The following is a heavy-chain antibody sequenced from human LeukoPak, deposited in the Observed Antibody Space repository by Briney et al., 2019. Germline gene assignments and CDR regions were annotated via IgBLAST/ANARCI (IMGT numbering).Heavy chain of an antibody. J-gene: IGHJ4*02. CDR2: ISGSGGST. D-gene: IGHD5-18*01. CDR3: AKDLSVYSYGYFDLALDY. Sequence: HSGGSLRLSCAASGFTFSSYAMSWVRQAPGKGLEWVSAISGSGGSTYYADSVKGRFTISRDNSKNTLYLQMNSLRAEDTAVYYCAKDLSVYSYGYFDLALDYWGQGTLVTVSS. V-gene: IGHV3-23*01. CDR1: GFTFSSYA.